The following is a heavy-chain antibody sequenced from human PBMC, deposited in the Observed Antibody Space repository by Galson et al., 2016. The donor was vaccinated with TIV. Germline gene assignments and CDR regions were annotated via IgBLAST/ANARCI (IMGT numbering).Heavy chain of an antibody. D-gene: IGHD4/OR15-4a*01. CDR3: GRDLAWGANCVDQ. J-gene: IGHJ4*02. V-gene: IGHV3-33*01. CDR2: IWYDGSQK. Sequence: PRLSCAASGFTFSSSGMHWVRQAPCKGLEWVAVIWYDGSQKNYADSVKGRFIITRDRAKKTLYLQMNSLRVEDMAVYYCGRDLAWGANCVDQWGLGTRVTVTS. CDR1: GFTFSSSG.